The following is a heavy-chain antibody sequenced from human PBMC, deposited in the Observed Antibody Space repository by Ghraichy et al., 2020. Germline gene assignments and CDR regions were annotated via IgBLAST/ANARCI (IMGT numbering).Heavy chain of an antibody. J-gene: IGHJ6*02. D-gene: IGHD5-12*01. CDR1: GFTFSSYS. V-gene: IGHV3-21*01. CDR3: ARASTKWLRFIGMDV. CDR2: ISSSSSYI. Sequence: GGSLRLSCAASGFTFSSYSMNWVRQAPGKGLEWVSSISSSSSYIYYADSVKGRFTISRDNAKNSLYLQMNSLRAEDTAVYYCARASTKWLRFIGMDVWGQGTTVTVSS.